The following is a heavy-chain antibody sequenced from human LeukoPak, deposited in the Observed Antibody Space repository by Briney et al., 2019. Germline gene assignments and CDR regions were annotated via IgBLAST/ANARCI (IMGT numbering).Heavy chain of an antibody. D-gene: IGHD6-13*01. V-gene: IGHV4-38-2*02. CDR1: GYSISSDNY. Sequence: SETLSLTCTVSGYSISSDNYWGWIRQPPGKGLEYIGSFHHSGNTYSNPSLKSRVTITVDTSKNQVSLKLNSVIAADTAVYYCTRLSSTWGDAFDIWGQGTMVTVSS. J-gene: IGHJ3*02. CDR2: FHHSGNT. CDR3: TRLSSTWGDAFDI.